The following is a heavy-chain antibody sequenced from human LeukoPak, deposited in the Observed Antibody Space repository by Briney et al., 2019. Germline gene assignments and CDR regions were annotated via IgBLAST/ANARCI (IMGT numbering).Heavy chain of an antibody. J-gene: IGHJ4*02. CDR3: ARQGYSGHSQGAADY. D-gene: IGHD4-23*01. CDR2: ISPYNGNT. V-gene: IGHV1-18*01. Sequence: ASVKVSCKASGYTFISYGISWVRQAPGQGLEWMGWISPYNGNTDYAQKFQGRVTMTTDTSTSTAYMELRSLRSDDTAVYYCARQGYSGHSQGAADYWGQGTLVTVSS. CDR1: GYTFISYG.